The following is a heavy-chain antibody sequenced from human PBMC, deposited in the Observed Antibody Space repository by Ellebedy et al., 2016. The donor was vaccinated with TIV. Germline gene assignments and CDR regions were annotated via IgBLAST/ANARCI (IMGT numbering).Heavy chain of an antibody. CDR2: ISSSSSTI. CDR1: GFTFSSYS. V-gene: IGHV3-48*01. CDR3: ARDYNHISGYDYPYYYGMDV. Sequence: PGGSLRLSCAASGFTFSSYSMNWVRQAPGKGLEWVSYISSSSSTIYYADSVKGRFTISRDNAKNSLYLQMNSLRAEDTAVYYCARDYNHISGYDYPYYYGMDVWGQGTTVTVSS. D-gene: IGHD5-12*01. J-gene: IGHJ6*02.